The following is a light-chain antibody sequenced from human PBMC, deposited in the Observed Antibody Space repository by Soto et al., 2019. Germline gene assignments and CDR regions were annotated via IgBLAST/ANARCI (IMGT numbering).Light chain of an antibody. Sequence: DIPMTQSPSSLSASVGDRVTITCQASQHINIYLNWYQHQPGKAPKLLIFDASNLATGVPSRFSGSGSGTDFTFTISSLQPEDFATYYCQQYHNFPITFGQGTRLEIQ. CDR2: DAS. CDR1: QHINIY. CDR3: QQYHNFPIT. J-gene: IGKJ5*01. V-gene: IGKV1-33*01.